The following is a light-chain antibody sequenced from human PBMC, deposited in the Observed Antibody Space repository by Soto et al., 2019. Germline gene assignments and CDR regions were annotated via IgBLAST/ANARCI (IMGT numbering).Light chain of an antibody. CDR1: SSDVGGYNY. CDR3: SSYTSSSPLG. J-gene: IGLJ1*01. V-gene: IGLV2-14*01. CDR2: EVS. Sequence: QSALTHPASVSGSPGQAITISCTGTSSDVGGYNYVSWYQQHPGKAPKLMIYEVSNRPSGVSNRFSGSKSVNTASLTISGLQAEEEADYYCSSYTSSSPLGFGNGTKLPVL.